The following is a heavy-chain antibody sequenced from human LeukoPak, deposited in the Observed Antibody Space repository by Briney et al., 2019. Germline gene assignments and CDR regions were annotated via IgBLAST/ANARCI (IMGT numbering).Heavy chain of an antibody. J-gene: IGHJ4*02. CDR3: ARGGWESWSGYHTTHFDF. CDR1: GGSFSGYY. CDR2: INHSGST. D-gene: IGHD3-3*01. Sequence: RTSETLSLTCAVYGGSFSGYYWSWIRQPPGKGLEWIGEINHSGSTNYNPSLKSRVTISVDTSKNQFSLKLSSVTAADTAVYYCARGGWESWSGYHTTHFDFWGQGTLVTVSS. V-gene: IGHV4-34*01.